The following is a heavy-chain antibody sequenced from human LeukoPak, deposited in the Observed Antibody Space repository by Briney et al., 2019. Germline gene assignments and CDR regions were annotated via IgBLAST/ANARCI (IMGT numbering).Heavy chain of an antibody. CDR1: GYTFTDNY. CDR3: ARGGGSSGYPDY. J-gene: IGHJ4*02. CDR2: INPNGGAT. Sequence: ASVKVSCKASGYTFTDNYMDWVRHAPGQGLEWMGWINPNGGATNHAQKFQGRVTVTRDTSISTAYMEPTRLTSDDTAVYYCARGGGSSGYPDYWGQGTLVTVSS. D-gene: IGHD3-22*01. V-gene: IGHV1-2*02.